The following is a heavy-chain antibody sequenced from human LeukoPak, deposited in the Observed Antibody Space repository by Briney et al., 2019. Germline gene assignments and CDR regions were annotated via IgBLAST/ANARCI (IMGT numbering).Heavy chain of an antibody. D-gene: IGHD1-26*01. Sequence: SQTLSLTCTVSGGSISSGDYYWSWIRQPPGKGLEWIGYIYYSGSTYYNPSLKSRVTISVDTSKNQFSLKLSSVTAADTAVYYCARVVGAYDAFDIWDQGTMVTVSS. V-gene: IGHV4-30-4*01. CDR2: IYYSGST. CDR3: ARVVGAYDAFDI. CDR1: GGSISSGDYY. J-gene: IGHJ3*02.